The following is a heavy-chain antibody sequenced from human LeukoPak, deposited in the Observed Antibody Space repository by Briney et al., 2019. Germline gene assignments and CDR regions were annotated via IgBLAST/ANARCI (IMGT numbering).Heavy chain of an antibody. J-gene: IGHJ5*02. CDR3: ARQFNQWLGPHWFDP. V-gene: IGHV4-34*01. Sequence: PSETLSLTCAVYGGSFSGYYWSWIRQPPGKGLEWIGEINHSGSTNYNPSLKSRVTISVDTSKNQFSLKLSSVTAADTAVYYCARQFNQWLGPHWFDPWGQGTLVTVSS. CDR1: GGSFSGYY. D-gene: IGHD6-19*01. CDR2: INHSGST.